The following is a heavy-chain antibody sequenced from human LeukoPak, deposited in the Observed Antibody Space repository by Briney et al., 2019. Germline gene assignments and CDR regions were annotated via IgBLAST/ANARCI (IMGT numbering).Heavy chain of an antibody. J-gene: IGHJ3*02. Sequence: PSETLSLTCAVSGGSFSDYQWNWIRQSPGKGLEWLGEISHSGTTTYNPSLKSRVTISVDTSKNQFSLKLTSVTAADTAVYYCARGLVWRFLLDSRRDSFDIWGQGTRITVS. CDR1: GGSFSDYQ. CDR2: ISHSGTT. D-gene: IGHD3-16*01. CDR3: ARGLVWRFLLDSRRDSFDI. V-gene: IGHV4-34*01.